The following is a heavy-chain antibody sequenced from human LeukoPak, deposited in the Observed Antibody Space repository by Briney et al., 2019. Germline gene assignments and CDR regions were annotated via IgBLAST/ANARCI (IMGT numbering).Heavy chain of an antibody. J-gene: IGHJ6*02. D-gene: IGHD5-18*01. CDR1: GFTFSSSW. CDR3: ARRGYRYGSEDYYYYYGMDV. CDR2: INSDGSST. Sequence: AGSLRLSCAASGFTFSSSWMHWVRQAPGKGLVWVSRINSDGSSTSYADSVKGRFTISRDNAKNTLYLQMNNLRAEDTAIYYCARRGYRYGSEDYYYYYGMDVWGQGTTVTVSS. V-gene: IGHV3-74*01.